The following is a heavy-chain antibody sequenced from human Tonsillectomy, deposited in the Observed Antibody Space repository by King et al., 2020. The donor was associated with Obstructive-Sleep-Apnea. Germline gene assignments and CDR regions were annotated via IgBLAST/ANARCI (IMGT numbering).Heavy chain of an antibody. D-gene: IGHD2-15*01. CDR2: INTNTGNP. CDR3: AREGLGYCSGGSCLYQYGMDV. Sequence: QLVQSGSELKKPGASVRVSCKASGYTFTIYAMNWVRQAPGQGLEWMGWINTNTGNPTYAQGFTGRLVFSLDTSVSTAYLQISSLKAEDTAVYYCAREGLGYCSGGSCLYQYGMDVWGQGTTVTVSS. V-gene: IGHV7-4-1*02. J-gene: IGHJ6*02. CDR1: GYTFTIYA.